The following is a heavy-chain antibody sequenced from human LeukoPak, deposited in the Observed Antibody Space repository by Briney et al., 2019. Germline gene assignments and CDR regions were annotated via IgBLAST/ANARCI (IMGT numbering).Heavy chain of an antibody. Sequence: SETLSLTCTVSGGSISSYYWSWIRQPPGKRLECIGYIYTSGSTNYNPSLKSRVTISVDTSKNQFSLKLSSVTAADTAVYYCARGKGSIAAGRRYYFDYWGQGTLVTVSS. D-gene: IGHD6-6*01. V-gene: IGHV4-4*09. CDR1: GGSISSYY. J-gene: IGHJ4*02. CDR3: ARGKGSIAAGRRYYFDY. CDR2: IYTSGST.